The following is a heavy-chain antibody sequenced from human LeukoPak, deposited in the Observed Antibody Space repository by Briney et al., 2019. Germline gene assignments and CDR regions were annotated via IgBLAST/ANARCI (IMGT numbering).Heavy chain of an antibody. CDR1: GFTFSSYG. CDR2: IRYDGSNK. V-gene: IGHV3-30*02. CDR3: AKDQSERGYNWFDP. Sequence: GESLKISCAASGFTFSSYGMHWVRQAPGKGLEWVAFIRYDGSNKYYADSVKGRFTISRDNSKNTLYLQMNSLRAEDTAVYYCAKDQSERGYNWFDPWGQGTLVTVSS. J-gene: IGHJ5*02.